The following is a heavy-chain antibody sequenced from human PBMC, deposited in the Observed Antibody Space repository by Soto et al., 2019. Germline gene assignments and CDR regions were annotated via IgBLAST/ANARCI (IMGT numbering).Heavy chain of an antibody. J-gene: IGHJ6*03. CDR3: AGTTSHQWYYMDV. D-gene: IGHD1-7*01. V-gene: IGHV3-30-3*01. CDR1: GFTFSSYA. Sequence: GGSLRLSCAASGFTFSSYAMHWVRQAPGKGLEWVAVISYDGSNKYYADSVKGRFTIPRDNSKNTLYLQMNSLRAEDTAVYYCAGTTSHQWYYMDVWGKGTTVTVSS. CDR2: ISYDGSNK.